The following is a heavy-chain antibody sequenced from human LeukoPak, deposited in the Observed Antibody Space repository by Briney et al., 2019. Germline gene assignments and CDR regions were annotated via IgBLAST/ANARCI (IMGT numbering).Heavy chain of an antibody. D-gene: IGHD3-16*01. V-gene: IGHV4-39*01. CDR2: IYYSGST. J-gene: IGHJ4*02. Sequence: SETLSLTCTVSGGYISTSNYYWGWIRQSPGKGLEWIGNIYYSGSTYYNPSLKSRVSLSIDTSMNQFSLKVNSLTVADTAVYYCARFLYYDASRPPFWGQGTLVAVSS. CDR1: GGYISTSNYY. CDR3: ARFLYYDASRPPF.